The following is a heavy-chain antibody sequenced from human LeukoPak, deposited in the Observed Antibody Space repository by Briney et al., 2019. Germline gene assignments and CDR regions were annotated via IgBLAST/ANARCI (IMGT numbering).Heavy chain of an antibody. CDR3: ARKVLVRGGYFDY. CDR1: GGSISSSNW. CDR2: IYRSGST. D-gene: IGHD6-13*01. Sequence: PSGTLSLTCAVSGGSISSSNWWSWVRQPPGKGLEWIGEIYRSGSTNYNPSLKSRVTISVDKSKNQFSLKLSSVTAADTAVYYCARKVLVRGGYFDYWGQGTLVTVSS. J-gene: IGHJ4*02. V-gene: IGHV4-4*02.